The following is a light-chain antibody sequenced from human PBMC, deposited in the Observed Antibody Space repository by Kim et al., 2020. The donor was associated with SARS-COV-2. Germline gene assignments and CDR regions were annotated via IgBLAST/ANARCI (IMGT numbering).Light chain of an antibody. CDR2: LGS. CDR1: QSLLHSNGYNY. Sequence: DIVMTQSPLSLPVTPGEPASISCRSSQSLLHSNGYNYLDWYLQKPGQSPQLLIYLGSNRASGVPDRFSGSGSGTDFTLKISRAEAEDVGVYYCMQALQTPYTFGQGTKLEI. V-gene: IGKV2-28*01. J-gene: IGKJ2*01. CDR3: MQALQTPYT.